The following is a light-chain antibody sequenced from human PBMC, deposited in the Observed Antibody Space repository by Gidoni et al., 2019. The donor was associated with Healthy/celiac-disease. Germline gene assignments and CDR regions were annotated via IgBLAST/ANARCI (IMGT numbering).Light chain of an antibody. CDR1: QSVSSSY. CDR3: QQYGSSPPLT. CDR2: GAS. Sequence: PGTLSLSPGERATLSCRASQSVSSSYLAWYQQKPGQAPRLLIYGASSRATGIPDRFSGSGSGTDFTLTISRLEPEDFAVYYCQQYGSSPPLTFGGXTKVEIK. J-gene: IGKJ4*01. V-gene: IGKV3-20*01.